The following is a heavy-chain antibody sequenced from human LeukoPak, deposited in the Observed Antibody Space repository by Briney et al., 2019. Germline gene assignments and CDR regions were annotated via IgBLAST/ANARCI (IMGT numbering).Heavy chain of an antibody. Sequence: SETLPLTCAVSGGSLSPHCWSWIRRPLGKGLEWMGEINNRGTTNYSPSLRGRATISVDTSKNQFSLRLTSVTAADTAMYYCARVPLWWLTPFDFWGQGTLATVSS. CDR3: ARVPLWWLTPFDF. CDR2: INNRGTT. J-gene: IGHJ4*02. CDR1: GGSLSPHC. D-gene: IGHD5-12*01. V-gene: IGHV4-34*01.